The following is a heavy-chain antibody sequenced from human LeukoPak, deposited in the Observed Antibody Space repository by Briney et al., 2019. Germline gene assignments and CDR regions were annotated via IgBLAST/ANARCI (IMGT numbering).Heavy chain of an antibody. CDR2: ISSSSSTI. CDR3: VRIGYCSGGGCQGRDWFDP. CDR1: GFTFSSYS. V-gene: IGHV3-48*04. Sequence: PGGSLRLSCAASGFTFSSYSMNWVRQAPGKGLEWVSYISSSSSTIYYADSVKGRFTISRDNTKNSLYLQMNSLRVEDTAVYYCVRIGYCSGGGCQGRDWFDPWGQGTLVTVSS. J-gene: IGHJ5*02. D-gene: IGHD2-15*01.